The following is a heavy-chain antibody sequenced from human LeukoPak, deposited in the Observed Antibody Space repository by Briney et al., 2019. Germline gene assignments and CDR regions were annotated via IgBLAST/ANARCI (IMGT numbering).Heavy chain of an antibody. CDR3: ARASSGENWFDP. CDR2: ISAYNGNT. CDR1: GYTFTSYG. Sequence: ASVKVSCKASGYTFTSYGISWVRQAPGQGLEWMGWISAYNGNTNYAQKLQGRATMTTDTSTSTAYMELRSLRSDDTAVYYCARASSGENWFDPWGQGTLVTVSS. J-gene: IGHJ5*02. D-gene: IGHD2-15*01. V-gene: IGHV1-18*01.